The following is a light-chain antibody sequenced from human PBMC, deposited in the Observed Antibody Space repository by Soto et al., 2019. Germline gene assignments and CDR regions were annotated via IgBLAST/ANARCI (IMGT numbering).Light chain of an antibody. J-gene: IGKJ2*01. CDR3: QQYNSYPYT. CDR1: QSISSW. V-gene: IGKV1-5*01. CDR2: DAS. Sequence: DIQMTQSPSTLSASVGDRVTITCRASQSISSWLAWYQQKPGKAPKLLIYDASSLESGVPSRFSGSGSGTEFTLTISSLQPDDFATYNCQQYNSYPYTFGQGTKQEIK.